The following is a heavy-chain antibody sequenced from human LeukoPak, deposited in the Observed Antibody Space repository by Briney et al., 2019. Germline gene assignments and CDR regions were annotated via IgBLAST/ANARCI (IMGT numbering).Heavy chain of an antibody. V-gene: IGHV3-9*01. D-gene: IGHD6-6*01. J-gene: IGHJ6*02. Sequence: GGSLRLSCAASGFTFDDYAMHWVRQAPGKGLEWVSGISWNSGSIGYADSVKGRFTISRDNAKNSLYLQMNSLRAEDTALYYCAKEGIAARGGYYGMDVWGQGTTVTVSS. CDR3: AKEGIAARGGYYGMDV. CDR1: GFTFDDYA. CDR2: ISWNSGSI.